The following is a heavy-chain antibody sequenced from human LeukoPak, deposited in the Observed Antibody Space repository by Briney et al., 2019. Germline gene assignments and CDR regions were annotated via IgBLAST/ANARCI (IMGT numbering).Heavy chain of an antibody. J-gene: IGHJ6*02. D-gene: IGHD1-26*01. CDR3: AREGIGNYYYGMDV. Sequence: SVKVSCKASGYTFTSYGISWVRQAPGQGLEWMGRIIPILGIANYAQKFQGRVTITADKSTSTAYMELSSLRSEDTAVYYCAREGIGNYYYGMDVWGQGTTVTVSS. CDR2: IIPILGIA. V-gene: IGHV1-69*04. CDR1: GYTFTSYG.